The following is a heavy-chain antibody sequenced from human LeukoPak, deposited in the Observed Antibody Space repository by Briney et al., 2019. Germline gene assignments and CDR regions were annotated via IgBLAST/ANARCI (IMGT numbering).Heavy chain of an antibody. CDR1: GGSFSDYY. D-gene: IGHD3-22*01. V-gene: IGHV4-34*01. Sequence: SETLSLTCAVYGGSFSDYYWTWIRQTPGKGLEWIGEMSPSGSSNYNPSLKSRVTISVDTPKNQFSLKLRSVTAADTAVYYCASGRQDVNMILVVMAGVSYYLDVWSKGTTVTVS. CDR3: ASGRQDVNMILVVMAGVSYYLDV. CDR2: MSPSGSS. J-gene: IGHJ6*03.